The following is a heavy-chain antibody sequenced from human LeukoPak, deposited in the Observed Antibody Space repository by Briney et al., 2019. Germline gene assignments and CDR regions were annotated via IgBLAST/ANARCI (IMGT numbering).Heavy chain of an antibody. CDR1: GFSCRIYV. CDR3: AGRGAEQGNGLDV. Sequence: GGSLRLSCVCSGFSCRIYVMTWVRQAPGKGLEWVSTINNGGSSTWYADSVKGRFTMSRDNSKTTVSLQMESLRAEDTAVYYCAGRGAEQGNGLDVWGQGTTVAVSS. CDR2: INNGGSST. J-gene: IGHJ6*02. D-gene: IGHD1-26*01. V-gene: IGHV3-23*05.